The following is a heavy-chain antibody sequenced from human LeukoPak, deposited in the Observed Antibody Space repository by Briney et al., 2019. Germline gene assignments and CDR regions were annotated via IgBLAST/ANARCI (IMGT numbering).Heavy chain of an antibody. V-gene: IGHV4-59*12. CDR3: AREYYYDSSGYANSNWFDP. J-gene: IGHJ5*02. CDR1: GGSISSYY. CDR2: IYYSGST. Sequence: SETLSLTCTVSGGSISSYYWSWIRQPPGKGLEWIGYIYYSGSTNYNPSLKSRVTISVDTSKNQFSLKLSSVTAADTAVYYCAREYYYDSSGYANSNWFDPWGQGTLVTVSS. D-gene: IGHD3-22*01.